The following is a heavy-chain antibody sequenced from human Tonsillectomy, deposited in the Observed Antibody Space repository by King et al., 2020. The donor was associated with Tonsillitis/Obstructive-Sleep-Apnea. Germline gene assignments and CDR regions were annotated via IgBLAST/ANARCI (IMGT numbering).Heavy chain of an antibody. CDR3: ARADYDILTGVHLYYFDY. D-gene: IGHD3-9*01. CDR1: GGTFSSYA. CDR2: IIPIFGTA. V-gene: IGHV1-69*12. J-gene: IGHJ4*02. Sequence: QLVQSGAEVKKPGSSVKVSCKASGGTFSSYAISWVRQAPGQGLEWMGGIIPIFGTANYAQKFQGRVTITADESTSTAYMELSSVGSEDTAVYYCARADYDILTGVHLYYFDYWGQGTLVTVSS.